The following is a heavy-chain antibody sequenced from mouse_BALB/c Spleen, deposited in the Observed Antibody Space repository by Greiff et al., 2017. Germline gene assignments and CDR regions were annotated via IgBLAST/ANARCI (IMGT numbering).Heavy chain of an antibody. J-gene: IGHJ4*01. CDR1: GYTFSSYW. CDR2: ILPGSGST. CDR3: ARCDYDGNYAMDY. V-gene: IGHV1-9*01. Sequence: VQLQQSGAELMKPGASVKISCKATGYTFSSYWIEWVKQRPGHGLEWIGEILPGSGSTNYNEKFKGKATFTADTSSNTAYMQLSSLTSEDSAVYYCARCDYDGNYAMDYWGQGTSVTVSS. D-gene: IGHD2-4*01.